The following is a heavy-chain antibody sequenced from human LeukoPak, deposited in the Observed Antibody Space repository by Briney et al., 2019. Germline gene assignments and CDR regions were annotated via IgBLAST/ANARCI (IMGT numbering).Heavy chain of an antibody. D-gene: IGHD2-2*01. CDR3: ARDIYCSSTSCLSWFDP. Sequence: PSETLSLTCTVSGGSISSYYWSWIRQPPGKGLEWIGYIYYSGSTNYNPSLKSRVTMSVDTSKNQFSLKLSSVTAADTAVYYCARDIYCSSTSCLSWFDPWGQGTLVTVSS. CDR1: GGSISSYY. V-gene: IGHV4-59*12. CDR2: IYYSGST. J-gene: IGHJ5*02.